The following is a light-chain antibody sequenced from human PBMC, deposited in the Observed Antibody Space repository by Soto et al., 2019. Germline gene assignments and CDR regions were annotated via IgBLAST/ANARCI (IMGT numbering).Light chain of an antibody. CDR3: CSYAGGSTYVV. J-gene: IGLJ2*01. CDR2: EVT. CDR1: SSDVGSYNL. Sequence: QSALTQPASVSGSPGQSITISCTGTSSDVGSYNLVSWYQQHPGKAPKLMISEVTKRPSGVSSRFSGSKSGNTASLTISGLQAEDESDYYCCSYAGGSTYVVFGGGTKLTVL. V-gene: IGLV2-23*02.